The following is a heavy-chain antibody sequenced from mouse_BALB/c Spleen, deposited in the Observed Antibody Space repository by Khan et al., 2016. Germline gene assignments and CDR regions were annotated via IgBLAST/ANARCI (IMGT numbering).Heavy chain of an antibody. CDR2: ISHSGST. CDR1: GDPITSGY. Sequence: EVQLQESGPSLVKPSQTLSLTCSVTGDPITSGYWNWIRKFPGNKLEYMGYISHSGSTYYNPSLNSRISTTRDKSKNQYYLQLNSVTTDDTATYYCARGGSYFDYWGQGTTLTVSS. J-gene: IGHJ2*01. V-gene: IGHV3-8*02. CDR3: ARGGSYFDY.